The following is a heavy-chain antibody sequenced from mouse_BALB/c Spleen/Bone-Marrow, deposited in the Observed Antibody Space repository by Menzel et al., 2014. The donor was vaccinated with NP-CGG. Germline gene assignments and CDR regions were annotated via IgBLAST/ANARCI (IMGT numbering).Heavy chain of an antibody. Sequence: QVQLQQPGPGLVAPSQSLSITCTVSGFSLTTYDIGWIRQSPGEGLEWLGVIWTGGGTNCNSAFMSRLSITKDNSRSQVFLKMNSLQTDDTAIYYCIRVLDYWGQGTTLAVSS. J-gene: IGHJ2*01. CDR1: GFSLTTYD. CDR2: IWTGGGT. CDR3: IRVLDY. V-gene: IGHV2-9-2*01.